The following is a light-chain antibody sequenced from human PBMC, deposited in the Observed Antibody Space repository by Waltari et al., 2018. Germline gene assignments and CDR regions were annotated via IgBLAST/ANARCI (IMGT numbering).Light chain of an antibody. J-gene: IGKJ2*01. V-gene: IGKV1-12*01. Sequence: DIRLTHPPPSFPASEGNRAPTPGRASQGISSWLAWYQQKPGKAPKLLIYAASSLQSGVPSRFSGSGSGTDFTLTISSLQPEDFATYYCQQANSFPPYTFGQGTKLEIK. CDR2: AAS. CDR1: QGISSW. CDR3: QQANSFPPYT.